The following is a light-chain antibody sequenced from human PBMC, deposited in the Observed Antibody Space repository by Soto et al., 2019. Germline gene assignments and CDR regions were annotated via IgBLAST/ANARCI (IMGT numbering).Light chain of an antibody. Sequence: QSVLTQPPSASGTPGQRVTISCSGSSSNIGSNTVNWYQQLPGTAPKLLIYSNNRRPSGVPDRFSGSKSGTSASLAISGLQSEDEADYYCAAWDDSLNGSYVFGTGTKVTVL. CDR3: AAWDDSLNGSYV. CDR1: SSNIGSNT. J-gene: IGLJ1*01. CDR2: SNN. V-gene: IGLV1-44*01.